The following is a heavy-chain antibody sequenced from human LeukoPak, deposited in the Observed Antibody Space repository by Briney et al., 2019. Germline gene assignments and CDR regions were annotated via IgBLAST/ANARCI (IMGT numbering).Heavy chain of an antibody. Sequence: KPSETLSLTCTVSGGSISSSSCYWGWIRQPPGKGLEWIGSIYYSGSTYYNPSLESRVTISVDTSKNQFSLKLSSVTAADTAVYYCARGSSGRCDAFDIWGQGTMVTVSS. J-gene: IGHJ3*02. CDR1: GGSISSSSCY. V-gene: IGHV4-39*01. D-gene: IGHD6-19*01. CDR3: ARGSSGRCDAFDI. CDR2: IYYSGST.